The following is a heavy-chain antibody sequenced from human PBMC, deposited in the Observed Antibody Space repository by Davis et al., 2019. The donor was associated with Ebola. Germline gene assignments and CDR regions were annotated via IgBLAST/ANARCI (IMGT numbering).Heavy chain of an antibody. Sequence: PGGSLRLSCAASGFTFSRDWMTWARQAPGKGLEWVANIKQDGSEKYYVDSVKGRFTISRDNAKNSRYLQMNSLRAEDTAVYYCARDGVPAALDYWGQGTLVTVSS. CDR1: GFTFSRDW. CDR2: IKQDGSEK. D-gene: IGHD2-2*01. V-gene: IGHV3-7*01. J-gene: IGHJ4*02. CDR3: ARDGVPAALDY.